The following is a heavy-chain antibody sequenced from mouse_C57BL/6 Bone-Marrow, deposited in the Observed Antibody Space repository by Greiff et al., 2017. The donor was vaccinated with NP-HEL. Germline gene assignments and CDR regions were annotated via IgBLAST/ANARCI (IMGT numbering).Heavy chain of an antibody. D-gene: IGHD2-1*01. CDR3: ARDYLLWYAWFAY. J-gene: IGHJ3*01. Sequence: EVKLVESGPELVKPGASVKISCKASGYSFTGYYMHWVKQSHGNILDWIGYIYPYNGVSSYNQKFKGKATLTVDKSSSPAYMELRSLTSEDSAVYYCARDYLLWYAWFAYWGQGTLVTVSA. V-gene: IGHV1-31*01. CDR2: IYPYNGVS. CDR1: GYSFTGYY.